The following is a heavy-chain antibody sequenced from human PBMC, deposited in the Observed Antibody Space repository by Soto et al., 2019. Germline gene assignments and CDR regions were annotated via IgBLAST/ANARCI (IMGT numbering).Heavy chain of an antibody. CDR2: IKSKSDGESM. J-gene: IGHJ4*02. CDR3: TADRDYYGSGSFFDN. D-gene: IGHD3-10*01. CDR1: GFTFSNAW. Sequence: EVQLVESGGGLVKPGGSLRLSCAASGFTFSNAWMNWFRQAPGKGLEWVGRIKSKSDGESMDYAAPVRGRLTISRDDSKNMLFLQMRSLRAEDTAVYYCTADRDYYGSGSFFDNWGQGTLVTVSS. V-gene: IGHV3-15*07.